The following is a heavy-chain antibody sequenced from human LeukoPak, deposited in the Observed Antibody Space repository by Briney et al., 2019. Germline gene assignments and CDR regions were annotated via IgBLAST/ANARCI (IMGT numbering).Heavy chain of an antibody. CDR1: GGSISSGGYC. Sequence: SSQTLSLTCTVSGGSISSGGYCWSWIRQPPGKGLEWIGDIFHSGSTYYNPSLESRLTISIDISKNQFALHLSSVTAADTAVYYCARLAGAHVHFDVWGQGILVTVSS. D-gene: IGHD6-13*01. CDR3: ARLAGAHVHFDV. V-gene: IGHV4-30-2*01. J-gene: IGHJ4*02. CDR2: IFHSGST.